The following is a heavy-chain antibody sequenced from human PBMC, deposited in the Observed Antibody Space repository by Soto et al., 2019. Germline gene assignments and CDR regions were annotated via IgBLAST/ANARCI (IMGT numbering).Heavy chain of an antibody. V-gene: IGHV1-18*01. CDR3: ARVAVAGPVGHDFDY. Sequence: QVQLVQSGAEVKKPGASVKVSCKASGYTFTSYGLSWVRQAPGQGLEWMGWISAYNGNTNYAQKLQVRVTMTTDTSTSTAYMELRGLRSDATAVYYCARVAVAGPVGHDFDYWGQGTLVTVSS. D-gene: IGHD6-19*01. CDR1: GYTFTSYG. J-gene: IGHJ4*02. CDR2: ISAYNGNT.